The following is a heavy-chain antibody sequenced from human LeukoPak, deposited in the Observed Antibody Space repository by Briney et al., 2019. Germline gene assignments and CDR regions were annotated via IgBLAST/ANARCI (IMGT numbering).Heavy chain of an antibody. CDR2: FDPEDGET. V-gene: IGHV1-24*01. D-gene: IGHD2-2*01. CDR3: ATEYCSSTSCYLYYFQH. Sequence: ASVTVSCKVSGYTLTELSMHWVRQAPGKGLEWMGGFDPEDGETIYAQKFQGRVTMTEDTSTDTAYMELSSLRSEDTAVYYCATEYCSSTSCYLYYFQHWGQGTLVTVSS. J-gene: IGHJ1*01. CDR1: GYTLTELS.